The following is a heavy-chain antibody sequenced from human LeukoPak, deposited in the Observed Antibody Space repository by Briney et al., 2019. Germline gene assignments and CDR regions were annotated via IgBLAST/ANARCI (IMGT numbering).Heavy chain of an antibody. Sequence: SETLSLTCTVSGGSISSSSYYWGWIRQPPGKGLEWIGYIYYSGSTNYNPSLKSRVTISVDTSKNQFSLKLSSVTAADTAVYYCARSAVAGTPIGYWGQGTLVTVSS. CDR1: GGSISSSSYY. D-gene: IGHD6-19*01. CDR3: ARSAVAGTPIGY. V-gene: IGHV4-61*05. J-gene: IGHJ4*02. CDR2: IYYSGST.